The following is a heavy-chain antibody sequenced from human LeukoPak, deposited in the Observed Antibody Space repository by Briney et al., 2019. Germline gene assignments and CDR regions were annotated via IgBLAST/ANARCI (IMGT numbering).Heavy chain of an antibody. CDR1: GFTSSSYA. Sequence: PGGSLRLSCAASGFTSSSYAMHWVRQAPGKGLEWVAVISYDGSNKYYADSVKGRFTISRDNSKNTLYLQMNSLRAEDTAVYYCAKENDFWSGYQYYFDYWGQGTLVTVSS. D-gene: IGHD3-3*01. CDR2: ISYDGSNK. V-gene: IGHV3-30*04. J-gene: IGHJ4*02. CDR3: AKENDFWSGYQYYFDY.